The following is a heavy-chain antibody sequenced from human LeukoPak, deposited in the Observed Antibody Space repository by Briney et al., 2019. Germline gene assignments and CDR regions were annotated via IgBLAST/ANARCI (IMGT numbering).Heavy chain of an antibody. CDR3: ARALSSGWYMDYFDY. V-gene: IGHV4-59*01. Sequence: SETLSLTCTVSGGSISSYYWSWIRQPPGKGLEWIGYIYYSGSTNYNPSLKSRVTISVDTSKNQFSLKLSSVTAADTAVYYCARALSSGWYMDYFDYWGQGTLVTVSS. D-gene: IGHD6-19*01. J-gene: IGHJ4*02. CDR1: GGSISSYY. CDR2: IYYSGST.